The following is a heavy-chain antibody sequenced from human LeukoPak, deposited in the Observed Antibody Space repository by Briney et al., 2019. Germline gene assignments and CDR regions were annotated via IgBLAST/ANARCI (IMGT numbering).Heavy chain of an antibody. J-gene: IGHJ4*02. Sequence: ASVKVSCTASGYTFTSYGISWVRQAPGQGLEWMGWISAYNGNTNYAQKLQGRVTMTTDTSTSTAYMELRSLRSDDTAVYYCARDIDYGDYADYWGQGTLVTVSS. V-gene: IGHV1-18*01. CDR3: ARDIDYGDYADY. D-gene: IGHD4-17*01. CDR1: GYTFTSYG. CDR2: ISAYNGNT.